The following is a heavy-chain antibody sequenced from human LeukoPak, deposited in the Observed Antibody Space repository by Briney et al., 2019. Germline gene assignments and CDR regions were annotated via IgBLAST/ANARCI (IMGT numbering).Heavy chain of an antibody. Sequence: GSLRLSCAASGFTFSTYWMSWVRQAPGKGLEWVANIKQDGSEKYYVDSVKGRFTISRDNAKNSLYLQMNSLRAEDTAVYYCARDYRSSSGRSIDYWGQGTLVTVSS. V-gene: IGHV3-7*01. D-gene: IGHD6-6*01. CDR3: ARDYRSSSGRSIDY. J-gene: IGHJ4*02. CDR1: GFTFSTYW. CDR2: IKQDGSEK.